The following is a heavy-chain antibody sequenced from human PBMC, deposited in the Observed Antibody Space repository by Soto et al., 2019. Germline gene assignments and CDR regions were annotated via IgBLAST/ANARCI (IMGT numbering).Heavy chain of an antibody. CDR2: ISAYDGNT. J-gene: IGHJ4*02. Sequence: GASVKVSCKASGYTFTNYGITWVRQAPGQGLEWMGWISAYDGNTNYAQNFQGRATMTTDTSTSTAYMELRSLRSDDTAVYYCAREWMGSTSYWGQGTLVTVSS. D-gene: IGHD1-26*01. V-gene: IGHV1-18*04. CDR1: GYTFTNYG. CDR3: AREWMGSTSY.